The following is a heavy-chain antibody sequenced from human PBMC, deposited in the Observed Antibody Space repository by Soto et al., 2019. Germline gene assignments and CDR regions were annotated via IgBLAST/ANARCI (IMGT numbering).Heavy chain of an antibody. Sequence: SLRLSCAASGFTFSSYEMNWFRQAPGKGLEWVSYISSSGSTIYYADSVKGRFTISRDNAKNSLYLQMNSLRAEDTAVYYCAREWRYNWNDPYYYGMDVWGQGTTVTVSS. D-gene: IGHD1-20*01. V-gene: IGHV3-48*03. CDR2: ISSSGSTI. CDR3: AREWRYNWNDPYYYGMDV. CDR1: GFTFSSYE. J-gene: IGHJ6*02.